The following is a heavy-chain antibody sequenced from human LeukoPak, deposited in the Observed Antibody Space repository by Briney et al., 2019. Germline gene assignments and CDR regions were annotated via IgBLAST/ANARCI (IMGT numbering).Heavy chain of an antibody. CDR1: GGSIRSSSYY. CDR3: ARQVVAVAGTGYVDY. V-gene: IGHV4-39*01. J-gene: IGHJ4*02. D-gene: IGHD6-19*01. Sequence: SETLSLICTVSGGSIRSSSYYWGWIRQPPGKGLEWIGSIYYSGSTYYNASLKSRGTTSVDTSKNQFSLKLNSVTAADAAVYFCARQVVAVAGTGYVDYWGQGTLVTVSS. CDR2: IYYSGST.